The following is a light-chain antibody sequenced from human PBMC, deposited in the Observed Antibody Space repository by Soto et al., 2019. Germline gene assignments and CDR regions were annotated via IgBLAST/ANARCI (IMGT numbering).Light chain of an antibody. CDR2: HAS. J-gene: IGKJ1*01. V-gene: IGKV3-15*01. Sequence: EIVMTQSPATVSVSPGERATLSCRASQSVSDKLAWYQQKPGQAPRLLIYHASARATGIPARFSGSGSGTEFTLTISGLQSADFAVYYCQQYNNWPPWTFGQGTKVDIK. CDR1: QSVSDK. CDR3: QQYNNWPPWT.